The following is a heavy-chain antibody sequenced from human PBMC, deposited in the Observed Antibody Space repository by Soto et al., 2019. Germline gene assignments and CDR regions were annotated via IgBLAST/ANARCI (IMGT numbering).Heavy chain of an antibody. Sequence: SETLSLTCTVSGGSIFNYYWSWIRQAPGKGLEWIGYIYYSGTTNYNPSLESRATISVDTSRNQFSLQLASVTAADTAVYYCASRGHTMRRIIYYYMDVWGKGTTVTVSS. CDR1: GGSIFNYY. V-gene: IGHV4-59*08. J-gene: IGHJ6*03. CDR3: ASRGHTMRRIIYYYMDV. CDR2: IYYSGTT. D-gene: IGHD1-1*01.